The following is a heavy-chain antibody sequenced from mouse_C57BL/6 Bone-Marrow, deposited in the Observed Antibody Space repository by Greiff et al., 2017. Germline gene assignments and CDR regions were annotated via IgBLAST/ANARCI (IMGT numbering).Heavy chain of an antibody. CDR3: ARCGYDGLGYFDV. D-gene: IGHD2-2*01. CDR2: IHPNSGST. Sequence: VQLQQPGAELVKPGASVKLSCKASGYTFTSYWMHWVKQRPGQGLEWIGMIHPNSGSTNYNEKFKSKATLTVDKSSSTAYMQLSSLPSEDSAVYYCARCGYDGLGYFDVWGTGTTGTVSS. CDR1: GYTFTSYW. V-gene: IGHV1-64*01. J-gene: IGHJ1*03.